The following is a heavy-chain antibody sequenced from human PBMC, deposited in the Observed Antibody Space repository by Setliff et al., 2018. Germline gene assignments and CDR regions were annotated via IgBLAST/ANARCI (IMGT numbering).Heavy chain of an antibody. CDR1: GYTFTSYY. D-gene: IGHD3-3*01. V-gene: IGHV1-46*01. Sequence: ASVKVSCKASGYTFTSYYMHWVRQAPGQGLEWMGIINPSGGFTSYAQKFQDRVTMTRDTSTSTVYMELSSLRSGDTAMYYCARGRDFWSGYLVYWGQGTLVTVS. J-gene: IGHJ4*02. CDR2: INPSGGFT. CDR3: ARGRDFWSGYLVY.